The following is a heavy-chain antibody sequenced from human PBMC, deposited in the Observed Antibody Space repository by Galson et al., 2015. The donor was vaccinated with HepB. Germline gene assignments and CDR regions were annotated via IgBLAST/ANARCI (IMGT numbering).Heavy chain of an antibody. Sequence: QSGAEVKKPGESLKISCKGSGYSFTSYWIGWVRQMPGKGLEWMGIIYPGDSDTRYSPSFQGQVTISADKSISTAYLQWSSLKASDTAMYYCARQGGITMIVAEPSGDAFDIWGQGTMVTVSS. D-gene: IGHD3-22*01. CDR3: ARQGGITMIVAEPSGDAFDI. J-gene: IGHJ3*02. V-gene: IGHV5-51*01. CDR1: GYSFTSYW. CDR2: IYPGDSDT.